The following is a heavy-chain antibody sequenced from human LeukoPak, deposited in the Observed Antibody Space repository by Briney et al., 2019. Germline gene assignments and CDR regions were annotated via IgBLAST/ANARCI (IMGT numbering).Heavy chain of an antibody. CDR1: GFTFSSYT. V-gene: IGHV3-48*01. J-gene: IGHJ4*02. CDR2: VSNDSSNR. Sequence: GGSLRLSCAASGFTFSSYTMTWVRQAPGKGLDWLSYVSNDSSNRYYTDSVKGRFTISRDNAKNSLFLQMNSLSAEDTAVYYCARGGSCTSTSCYIGPFDYWGQGSLVTVSS. D-gene: IGHD2-2*02. CDR3: ARGGSCTSTSCYIGPFDY.